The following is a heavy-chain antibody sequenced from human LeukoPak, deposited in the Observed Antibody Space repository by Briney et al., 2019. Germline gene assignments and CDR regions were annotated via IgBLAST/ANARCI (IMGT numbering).Heavy chain of an antibody. Sequence: SETLSLTCTVSGDSVTNYDWSWIRQAPGKGLEWIGNIYARGSTTYSPSLKSRVTMSVDTSKNQFSLRLSSVTAADTAVYYCTRLSHVAGAPKVSWFDPWGQGTLVTVSS. V-gene: IGHV4-4*09. CDR3: TRLSHVAGAPKVSWFDP. CDR1: GDSVTNYD. CDR2: IYARGST. J-gene: IGHJ5*02. D-gene: IGHD1-26*01.